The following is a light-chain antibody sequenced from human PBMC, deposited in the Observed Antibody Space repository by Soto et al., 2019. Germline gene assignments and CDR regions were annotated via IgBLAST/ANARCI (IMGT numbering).Light chain of an antibody. Sequence: EIVLTQSPATLSLSPGERATLSCRASQSVSSYLAWYQQKPGQAPRLLIYDASSRATGIPARFSGSGSGTDFTLTIRSLEPEDFAVYYCQHRSNWPTFGQGTKLEIK. CDR3: QHRSNWPT. CDR1: QSVSSY. V-gene: IGKV3-11*01. CDR2: DAS. J-gene: IGKJ2*01.